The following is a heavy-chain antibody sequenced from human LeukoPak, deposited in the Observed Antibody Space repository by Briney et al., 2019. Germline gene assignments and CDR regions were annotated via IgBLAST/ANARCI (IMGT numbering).Heavy chain of an antibody. Sequence: GGSLRLSCAASGFTFSSYAMSWVRQAPGKGLEWVSAISGSGGSTYYADSVKGRFTISRDNSKNTLYLQMNSLRAEDTAVYYCAKVVYSGSYQAYFDYWGQGTLVTVSS. D-gene: IGHD1-26*01. J-gene: IGHJ4*02. CDR2: ISGSGGST. CDR1: GFTFSSYA. CDR3: AKVVYSGSYQAYFDY. V-gene: IGHV3-23*01.